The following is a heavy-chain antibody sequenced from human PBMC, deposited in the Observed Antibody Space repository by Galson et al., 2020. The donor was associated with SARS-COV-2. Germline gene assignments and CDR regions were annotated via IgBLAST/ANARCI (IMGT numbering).Heavy chain of an antibody. D-gene: IGHD3-3*01. V-gene: IGHV1-69*13. CDR1: GGTFSSYA. CDR3: ARGDFWGGMGLGDYYYYYMDV. Sequence: SVKVSCKASGGTFSSYAISWVRQAPGQGRERMGGIIPIFGTANYAQKFQGRVTITADESTSTAYMELSSLRSEDTAVYYCARGDFWGGMGLGDYYYYYMDVWGKGTTVTVS. J-gene: IGHJ6*03. CDR2: IIPIFGTA.